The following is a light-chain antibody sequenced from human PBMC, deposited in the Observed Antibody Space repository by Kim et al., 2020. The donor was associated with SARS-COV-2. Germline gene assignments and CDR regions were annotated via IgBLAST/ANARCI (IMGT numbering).Light chain of an antibody. V-gene: IGLV3-21*04. CDR3: QVWDSSTDHVI. CDR2: YDK. Sequence: APGKTAKSTCGGDNIANKNVHWYQQKPGQAPVLVMYYDKDRPSGIPERFSGANSGNTATLTIARVEAGDEAGYYCQVWDSSTDHVIFGGGTQLTVL. J-gene: IGLJ2*01. CDR1: NIANKN.